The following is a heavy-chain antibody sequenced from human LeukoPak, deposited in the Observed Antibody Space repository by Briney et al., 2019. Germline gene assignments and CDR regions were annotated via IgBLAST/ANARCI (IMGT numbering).Heavy chain of an antibody. V-gene: IGHV1-2*02. D-gene: IGHD1-1*01. Sequence: ASVKVSCNASGYTFTSYGISWVRQAPGQGLEWMGWINPNSGGTNYAQNFQGRVTMTRDTSISTAYMELSRLRSDDTAVYYCARTGERRYYYYGMDVWGQGTTVTVSS. CDR1: GYTFTSYG. J-gene: IGHJ6*02. CDR3: ARTGERRYYYYGMDV. CDR2: INPNSGGT.